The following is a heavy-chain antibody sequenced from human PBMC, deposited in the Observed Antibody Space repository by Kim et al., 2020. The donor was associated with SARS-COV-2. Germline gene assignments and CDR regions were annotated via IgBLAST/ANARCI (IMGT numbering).Heavy chain of an antibody. D-gene: IGHD6-6*01. CDR1: GGSISSYTHY. J-gene: IGHJ4*02. CDR2: IYYSGSS. Sequence: SETLSLTCTVSGGSISSYTHYWGWIRQPPGKGLEWIGRIYYSGSSYYNPSLKSRVSISVDTTKNRISLRLSSVTAADTAVYYCARGQIEARPGFDYWGPGTLVTVSS. V-gene: IGHV4-39*07. CDR3: ARGQIEARPGFDY.